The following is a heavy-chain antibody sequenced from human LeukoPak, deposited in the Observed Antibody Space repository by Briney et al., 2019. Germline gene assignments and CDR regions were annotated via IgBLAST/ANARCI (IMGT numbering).Heavy chain of an antibody. CDR1: GFTFDDYT. D-gene: IGHD5-12*01. J-gene: IGHJ6*03. CDR2: ISGGST. Sequence: GGSLRLSCAASGFTFDDYTMHWVRQAPGKGLEWVSSISGGSTYYADSRKGRFTISRDNSKNTLYLQMNSLRAEDTAVYYCAKDGTMAKIMDVWGKGTTVTISS. V-gene: IGHV3-38-3*01. CDR3: AKDGTMAKIMDV.